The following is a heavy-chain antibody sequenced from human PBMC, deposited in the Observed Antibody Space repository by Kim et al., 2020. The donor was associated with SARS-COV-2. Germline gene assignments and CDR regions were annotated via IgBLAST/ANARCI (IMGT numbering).Heavy chain of an antibody. Sequence: GGSLRLSCAASGFTFSTYNMNWVRQAPGKGLEWVAFIRSSSNYIYYVDSVKGRFTISRDNAKNSLYLQMTSLRVEDTAIYYCARDGSESYYTLPHFDYWGQGTLVTVSS. CDR2: IRSSSNYI. CDR1: GFTFSTYN. J-gene: IGHJ4*02. D-gene: IGHD3-10*01. CDR3: ARDGSESYYTLPHFDY. V-gene: IGHV3-21*06.